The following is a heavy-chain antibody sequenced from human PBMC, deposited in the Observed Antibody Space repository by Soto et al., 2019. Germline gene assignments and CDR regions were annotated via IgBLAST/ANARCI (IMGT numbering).Heavy chain of an antibody. CDR2: IIPIFGTA. J-gene: IGHJ6*02. Sequence: GASVKVSCKASGGTFSSYAISWVRQAPGQGLEWMGGIIPIFGTANYAQKFQGRVTITADESTSTAYMELSSLRSEDTAVYYCARGRGYYDFWSSPSGMDVWGQGTTVTVSS. CDR3: ARGRGYYDFWSSPSGMDV. CDR1: GGTFSSYA. D-gene: IGHD3-3*01. V-gene: IGHV1-69*13.